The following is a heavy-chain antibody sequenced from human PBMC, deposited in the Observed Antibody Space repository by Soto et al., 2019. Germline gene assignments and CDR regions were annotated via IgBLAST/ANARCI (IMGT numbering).Heavy chain of an antibody. CDR3: AGLNTVTTFYYYGMDV. Sequence: SETLSLTCTVSGGSISSSSYYWGWIRQPPGKGLEWIGRIYYSGSTYYNPSLKSRVTISVDTSKNQFSLKLSSVTAADTAVYYCAGLNTVTTFYYYGMDVWGQGTTVTVSS. D-gene: IGHD4-4*01. CDR1: GGSISSSSYY. V-gene: IGHV4-39*01. CDR2: IYYSGST. J-gene: IGHJ6*02.